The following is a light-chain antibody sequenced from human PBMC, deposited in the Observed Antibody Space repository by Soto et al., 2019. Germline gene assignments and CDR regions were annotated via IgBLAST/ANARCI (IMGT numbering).Light chain of an antibody. Sequence: IGVTQSPDSLAVSLGERATINCKTSHSVLYRSNNQNYLAWFQHKEGQPPKLLIYWASIRESGVPDRFSGSGSGTDFTLTISSLQPEDFATYYCQQSYSTLFTFGGGTKVEIK. V-gene: IGKV4-1*01. CDR3: QQSYSTLFT. CDR1: HSVLYRSNNQNY. CDR2: WAS. J-gene: IGKJ4*01.